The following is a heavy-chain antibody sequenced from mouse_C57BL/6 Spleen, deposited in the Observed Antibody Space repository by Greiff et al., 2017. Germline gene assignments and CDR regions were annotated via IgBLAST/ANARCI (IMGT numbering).Heavy chain of an antibody. CDR2: IDPSDSYT. J-gene: IGHJ2*01. D-gene: IGHD2-4*01. Sequence: QVQLQQPGAELVKPGASVKLSCKASGYTFTSYWMQWVKQRPGQGLEWIGEIDPSDSYTNYHQKFKGKATLTVDKSSSTAYMQRSSLASEDSAVYYCARRGIYYDYEGYWGQGTTLTVSS. CDR1: GYTFTSYW. CDR3: ARRGIYYDYEGY. V-gene: IGHV1-50*01.